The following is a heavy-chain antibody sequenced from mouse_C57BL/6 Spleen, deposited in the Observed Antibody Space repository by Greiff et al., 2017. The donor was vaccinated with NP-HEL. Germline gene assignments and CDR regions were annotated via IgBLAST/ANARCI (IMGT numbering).Heavy chain of an antibody. Sequence: QVQLKESGAELVRPGASVTLSCKASGYTFTDYEMHWVKQTPVHGLEWIGAIDPETGGTAYNQKFKGKAILTADKSSSTAYMELRSLTSEDSAVYYCTRGQLRLPLFAYWGQGTLVTVSA. V-gene: IGHV1-15*01. CDR1: GYTFTDYE. D-gene: IGHD3-2*02. CDR3: TRGQLRLPLFAY. J-gene: IGHJ3*01. CDR2: IDPETGGT.